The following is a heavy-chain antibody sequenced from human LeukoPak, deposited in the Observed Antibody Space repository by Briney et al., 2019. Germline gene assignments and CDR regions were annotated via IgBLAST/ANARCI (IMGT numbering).Heavy chain of an antibody. Sequence: GGSLRLSCAVSGITLSNYGMSWVRQAPGNGREWVAGLRGSVGGTNYAGSVQGRFTISRDNPKNTLYLQMNSLRAEDTAVYFCAKRGVVIRVFLVGFHKEAYYFDSWGQGALVTVSS. CDR1: GITLSNYG. CDR2: LRGSVGGT. CDR3: AKRGVVIRVFLVGFHKEAYYFDS. J-gene: IGHJ4*02. D-gene: IGHD3-10*01. V-gene: IGHV3-23*01.